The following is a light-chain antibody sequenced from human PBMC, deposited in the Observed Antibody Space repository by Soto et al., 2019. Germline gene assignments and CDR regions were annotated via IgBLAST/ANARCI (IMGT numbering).Light chain of an antibody. J-gene: IGKJ1*01. V-gene: IGKV4-1*01. CDR1: QSVLHSSNNKNY. CDR3: QQYYRTRT. Sequence: DIVMTQSPDSLAVSLGERATINCKSSQSVLHSSNNKNYLAWYQQKPGQPPKLLIYWATTRESGVPDRFSGSGSGTEFTLTISSLQAEDVAVYYCQQYYRTRTFCQGTKVEIK. CDR2: WAT.